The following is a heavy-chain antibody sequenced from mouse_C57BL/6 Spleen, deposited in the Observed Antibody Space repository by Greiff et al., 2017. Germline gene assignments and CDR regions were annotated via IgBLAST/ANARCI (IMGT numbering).Heavy chain of an antibody. CDR3: ARKGGYDYYAMDY. CDR1: GFSLTSYG. J-gene: IGHJ4*01. V-gene: IGHV2-2*01. CDR2: IWSGGST. D-gene: IGHD2-2*01. Sequence: VKLMESGPGLVQPSQSLSITCTVSGFSLTSYGVHWVRQSPGKGLEWLGVIWSGGSTDYNAAFISRLSISKDNSKSQVFLKMNSLQADDTAIYCCARKGGYDYYAMDYWGQGTSVTVSS.